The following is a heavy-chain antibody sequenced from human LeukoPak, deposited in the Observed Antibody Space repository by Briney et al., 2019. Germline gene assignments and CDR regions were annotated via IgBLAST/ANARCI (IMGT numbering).Heavy chain of an antibody. Sequence: GSLRLSCAASGFTFSSYAMSWVRQAPGKGLEWVSAISGSGGSTYYADPVKGRFTISRDNSKNTLYLQMNSLRAEDTAVYYCAKQIAAAVRSDYWGQGTLVTVSS. D-gene: IGHD6-13*01. CDR2: ISGSGGST. J-gene: IGHJ4*02. CDR1: GFTFSSYA. CDR3: AKQIAAAVRSDY. V-gene: IGHV3-23*01.